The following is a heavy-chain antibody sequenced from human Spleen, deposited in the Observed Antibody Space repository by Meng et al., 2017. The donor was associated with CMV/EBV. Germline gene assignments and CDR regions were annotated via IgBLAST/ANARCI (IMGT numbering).Heavy chain of an antibody. Sequence: ASVKVSCKASGYTFTGYYMHWVRQAPGRGLEWMGWINPNSGGTNYAQKFQGRVTMTRDTSISTAYMELSGLTSDDTALYYCARDREDDMDVWGQGTTVTVSS. CDR3: ARDREDDMDV. CDR1: GYTFTGYY. CDR2: INPNSGGT. V-gene: IGHV1-2*02. J-gene: IGHJ6*02.